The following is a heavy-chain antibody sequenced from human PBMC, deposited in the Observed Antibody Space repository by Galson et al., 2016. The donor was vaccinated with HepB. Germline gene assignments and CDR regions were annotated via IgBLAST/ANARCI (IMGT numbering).Heavy chain of an antibody. CDR1: GFTVSSDY. Sequence: SLRLSCAVSGFTVSSDYMSWVRQAPGKELEWVSVIYSGGDTYYADSVKGRFTISRDNSKNTLYLQMSSLKTEDTAVYFCARDPGLRNGMGGWGKGTTFTVSS. CDR2: IYSGGDT. V-gene: IGHV3-66*02. D-gene: IGHD4-17*01. CDR3: ARDPGLRNGMGG. J-gene: IGHJ6*04.